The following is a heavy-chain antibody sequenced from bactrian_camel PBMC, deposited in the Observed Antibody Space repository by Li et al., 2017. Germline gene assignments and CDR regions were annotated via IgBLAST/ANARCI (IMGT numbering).Heavy chain of an antibody. CDR3: AADLFRVTACGAPYVTGFPY. CDR2: FDVGGWK. Sequence: HVQLVESGGGSVQAGGSLRLSCSVSSYTPNLCSMGWFRQAPGKEREAVAVFDVGGWKFYASSVKGRFTISVDNAKNTVYLQMDSLEPEDTATYYCAADLFRVTACGAPYVTGFPYRGQGTQVTVS. V-gene: IGHV3S53*01. D-gene: IGHD1*01. J-gene: IGHJ4*01. CDR1: SYTPNLCS.